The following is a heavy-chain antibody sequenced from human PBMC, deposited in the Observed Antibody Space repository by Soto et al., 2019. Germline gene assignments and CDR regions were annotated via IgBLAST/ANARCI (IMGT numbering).Heavy chain of an antibody. CDR1: GGSISSGGYY. Sequence: PSETLSLTCTVSGGSISSGGYYWSWIRQHPGKGLEWIGYIYYSGSTYYNPSLKSRVTISVDTSKNQLSLKLSSVTAADTAVYYCAKHYYDSSGSIGALGYWGQGTLVTVSS. D-gene: IGHD3-22*01. CDR2: IYYSGST. CDR3: AKHYYDSSGSIGALGY. V-gene: IGHV4-31*03. J-gene: IGHJ4*02.